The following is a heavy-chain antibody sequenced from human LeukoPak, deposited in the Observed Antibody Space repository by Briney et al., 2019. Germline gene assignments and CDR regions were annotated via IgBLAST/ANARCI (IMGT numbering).Heavy chain of an antibody. CDR2: INPSGGST. J-gene: IGHJ4*02. D-gene: IGHD5-24*01. CDR3: ARDEGLEVATLSLDY. CDR1: GYTFTSYY. V-gene: IGHV1-46*01. Sequence: VASVKVSCKASGYTFTSYYMHWVRQAPGQGLEWMGIINPSGGSTSYAQKFQGRVTMTRDTSTSTVYMELSSLRSEDTAVYYCARDEGLEVATLSLDYWGQGTLVTVSS.